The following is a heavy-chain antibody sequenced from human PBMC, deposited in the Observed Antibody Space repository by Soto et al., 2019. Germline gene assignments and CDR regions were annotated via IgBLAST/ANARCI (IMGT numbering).Heavy chain of an antibody. CDR2: ISYDGSNK. V-gene: IGHV3-30*18. J-gene: IGHJ4*02. Sequence: QLQLVESGGGVVQPGRSLRLSCAASGFTFSSYGMHWVRQAPGKGLEWVAVISYDGSNKYYADSVKGRFTISRDNSKNTLYLQMNSLRAEDTAVYYCAKDQGDYFDYWGQGTLVTVSS. CDR3: AKDQGDYFDY. CDR1: GFTFSSYG.